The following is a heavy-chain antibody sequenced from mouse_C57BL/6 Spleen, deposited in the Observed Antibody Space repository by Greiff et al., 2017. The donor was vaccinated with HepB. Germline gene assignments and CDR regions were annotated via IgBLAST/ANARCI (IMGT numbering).Heavy chain of an antibody. CDR3: ARGGRLYYYAMDY. CDR2: INYDGSST. J-gene: IGHJ4*01. Sequence: EVKLMESEGGLVQPGSSMKLSCTASGFTFSDYYMAWVRQVPEKGLEWVANINYDGSSTYYLDSLKSRFIISRDNAKNILYLQMSSLKSEDTATYYCARGGRLYYYAMDYWGQGTSVTVSS. CDR1: GFTFSDYY. V-gene: IGHV5-16*01. D-gene: IGHD3-3*01.